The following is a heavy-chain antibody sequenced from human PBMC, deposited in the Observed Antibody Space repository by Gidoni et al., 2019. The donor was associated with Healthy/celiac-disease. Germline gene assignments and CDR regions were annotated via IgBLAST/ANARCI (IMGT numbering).Heavy chain of an antibody. CDR1: GGSFSGYY. Sequence: QVQLQQWGAGLLKPSETLSLTCAVYGGSFSGYYWSWIRQPPGKGLEWIGEINHSGSTNYNPSLKSRVTISVDTSKNQFSLKLSSVTAADTAVYYCATNKEITMVRGVTKGPGWFDPWGQGTLVTVSS. J-gene: IGHJ5*02. V-gene: IGHV4-34*01. CDR2: INHSGST. CDR3: ATNKEITMVRGVTKGPGWFDP. D-gene: IGHD3-10*01.